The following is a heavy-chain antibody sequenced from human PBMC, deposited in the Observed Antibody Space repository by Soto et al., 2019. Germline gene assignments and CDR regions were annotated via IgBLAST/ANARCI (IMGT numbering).Heavy chain of an antibody. CDR1: GFTFSTYA. J-gene: IGHJ6*02. V-gene: IGHV3-23*01. CDR2: LSASGATT. Sequence: EVQLLESGGGLVQPGGSLRLSCAASGFTFSTYAMTWVRQAPGKGLKWVSALSASGATTYHADSVKGRFTISRDNSENTLYLQMNGLRAEDTAVYYCAKGLSGSQYYYYGVDVWGQGTTVTVSS. CDR3: AKGLSGSQYYYYGVDV. D-gene: IGHD1-26*01.